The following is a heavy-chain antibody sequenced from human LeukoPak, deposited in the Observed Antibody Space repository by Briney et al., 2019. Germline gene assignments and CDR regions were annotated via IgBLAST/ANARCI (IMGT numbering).Heavy chain of an antibody. CDR1: GFTFSSYA. CDR2: ISGSGGST. V-gene: IGHV3-23*01. Sequence: PGGSLRLSCAASGFTFSSYAMSWVRQAPGEGLEWVSAISGSGGSTYYADSVKGRFTISRDNSKNTLYLQMNSLRAEDTAVYYCAKDRWFGEKTFDYWGQGTLVTVSS. CDR3: AKDRWFGEKTFDY. J-gene: IGHJ4*02. D-gene: IGHD3-10*01.